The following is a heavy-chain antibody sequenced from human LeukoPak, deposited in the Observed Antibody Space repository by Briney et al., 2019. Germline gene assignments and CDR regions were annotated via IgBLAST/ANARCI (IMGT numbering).Heavy chain of an antibody. CDR1: GFTFSSYG. CDR3: AKGEGSDYYGSGSHIYYYYYMDV. CDR2: IWYDGSNK. D-gene: IGHD3-10*01. J-gene: IGHJ6*03. Sequence: GGSLRLSCAASGFTFSSYGMHWVRQAPGKGLEWVAVIWYDGSNKYYADSVKGRFTISRDNSKNTLYLQMNSLRAEDTAVYYCAKGEGSDYYGSGSHIYYYYYMDVWGKGTTVTVSS. V-gene: IGHV3-33*06.